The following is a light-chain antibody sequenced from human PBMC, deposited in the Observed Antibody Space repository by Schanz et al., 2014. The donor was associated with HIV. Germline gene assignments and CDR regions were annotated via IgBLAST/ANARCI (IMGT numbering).Light chain of an antibody. CDR1: QSVSSY. CDR3: QQHGTSPWT. Sequence: EIVLTQSPATLSLSPGERATLSCRASQSVSSYLAWYQQKPGQAPRLLIFGVSSRAMGIPDRFSGGGTGTDFTLTISRLEPEDSAVYYCQQHGTSPWTFGQGTKV. CDR2: GVS. J-gene: IGKJ1*01. V-gene: IGKV3-20*01.